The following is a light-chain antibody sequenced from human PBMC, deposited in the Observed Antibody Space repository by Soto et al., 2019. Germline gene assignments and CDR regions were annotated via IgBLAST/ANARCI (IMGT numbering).Light chain of an antibody. CDR3: QQYNSYSYT. J-gene: IGKJ2*01. Sequence: DIQMTQSPSTLSASVGDRVTITCRASQSISSWLAWYQQKPGKAPKLLIYDASSLESGVPARFSGSGSGKEFTLTISSMQPDDFATYYCQQYNSYSYTFGQGTKLAIK. CDR1: QSISSW. CDR2: DAS. V-gene: IGKV1-5*01.